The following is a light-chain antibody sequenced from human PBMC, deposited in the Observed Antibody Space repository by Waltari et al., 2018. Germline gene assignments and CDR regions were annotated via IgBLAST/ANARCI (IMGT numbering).Light chain of an antibody. CDR3: CSYTPGNNVI. CDR2: EVI. J-gene: IGLJ2*01. V-gene: IGLV2-18*02. Sequence: QSALTQPPSVSGSPGQSVTISCTGTNSDAGLYDRVSWYQQFPGTAPKLIIYEVINRPSGVPDRFSGSKSGNTASLTISGLQPEDDADYYCCSYTPGNNVIFGGGTKVTVL. CDR1: NSDAGLYDR.